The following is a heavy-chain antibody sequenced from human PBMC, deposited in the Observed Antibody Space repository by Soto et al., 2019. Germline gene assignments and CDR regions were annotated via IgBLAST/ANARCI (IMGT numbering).Heavy chain of an antibody. D-gene: IGHD4-17*01. Sequence: GGSLRLSCAASGFTFTSDAMNSIRQAPGKGLGWVSVVTGSGGSTYYADSVKGRFIISRDNSKNTLYLQMNSLRAEDTAVYYCAKDHYGPDPWGQGTLVTVSS. CDR1: GFTFTSDA. CDR3: AKDHYGPDP. V-gene: IGHV3-23*01. J-gene: IGHJ5*02. CDR2: VTGSGGST.